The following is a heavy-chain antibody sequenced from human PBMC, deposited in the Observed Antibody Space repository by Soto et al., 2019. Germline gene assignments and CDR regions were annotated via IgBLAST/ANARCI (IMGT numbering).Heavy chain of an antibody. CDR1: GGSLTSYR. Sequence: SETLSLTCAVSGGSLTSYRWSWVRQPPGKGLEWIGYIYYTGTSNYNPSLKSRVTMSVDTSNNQISLNLNSVTAADTAVYYCARHVFEEDSPYRHFDSWGQGTLVTVSS. CDR3: ARHVFEEDSPYRHFDS. CDR2: IYYTGTS. D-gene: IGHD2-15*01. J-gene: IGHJ4*02. V-gene: IGHV4-59*08.